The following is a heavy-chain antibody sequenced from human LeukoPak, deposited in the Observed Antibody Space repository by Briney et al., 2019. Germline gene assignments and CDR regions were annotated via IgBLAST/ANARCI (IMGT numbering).Heavy chain of an antibody. J-gene: IGHJ4*02. D-gene: IGHD5-12*01. V-gene: IGHV4-39*07. CDR3: ARDRAGYADFDY. Sequence: SETLSLTCTFSGGSISSSSYYWGWIRQPPGKGLEWIGSMYYSGSTNYNPSLKSRVTISVDTSRNQFSLKLSSVTAADTAVYYCARDRAGYADFDYWGQGTLVTVSS. CDR2: MYYSGST. CDR1: GGSISSSSYY.